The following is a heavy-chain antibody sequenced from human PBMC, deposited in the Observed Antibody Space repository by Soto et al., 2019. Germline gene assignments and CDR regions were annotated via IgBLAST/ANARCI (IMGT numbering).Heavy chain of an antibody. CDR2: INPSGGTS. Sequence: ASVKVSCKASGYTFTSYYIHWVRQAPGQGLEWMGVINPSGGTSTSAQKFQGRVTMTTDTSTSTASLELSSLRSKDTAVFYCARDQKDRYAHNRPEYYYFGVDVWGQGTTVTGSS. D-gene: IGHD3-16*01. CDR3: ARDQKDRYAHNRPEYYYFGVDV. V-gene: IGHV1-46*01. CDR1: GYTFTSYY. J-gene: IGHJ6*02.